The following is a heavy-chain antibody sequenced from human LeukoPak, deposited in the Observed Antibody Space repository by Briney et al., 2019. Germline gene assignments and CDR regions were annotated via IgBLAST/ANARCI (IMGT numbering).Heavy chain of an antibody. D-gene: IGHD3-3*01. V-gene: IGHV1-2*06. CDR3: ARDPYYDFWSGHFNP. Sequence: GASVKVSCKASGYTITGYYMHWVRQAPGQGLEWMGRINPNSGGTNYAQKFQGRVTMTRDTSISTAYMELSRLRSDDTAVYYCARDPYYDFWSGHFNPWGQGTLVTVSS. CDR1: GYTITGYY. CDR2: INPNSGGT. J-gene: IGHJ5*02.